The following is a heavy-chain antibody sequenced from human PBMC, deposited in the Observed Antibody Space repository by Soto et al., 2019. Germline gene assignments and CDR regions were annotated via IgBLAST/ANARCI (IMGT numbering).Heavy chain of an antibody. CDR2: ISGYNGNT. V-gene: IGHV1-18*04. CDR1: GYTFTIYG. CDR3: ARVDYYDSSGYYGY. D-gene: IGHD3-22*01. J-gene: IGHJ4*02. Sequence: QVQLVQSGAEVKKPGASVKVSCKASGYTFTIYGISWVRRAPGQGLEWMGWISGYNGNTDYAQNLQDSVTLTTDASTSSVYMELRSLRSDDTAVHYCARVDYYDSSGYYGYWGQGTLITVSS.